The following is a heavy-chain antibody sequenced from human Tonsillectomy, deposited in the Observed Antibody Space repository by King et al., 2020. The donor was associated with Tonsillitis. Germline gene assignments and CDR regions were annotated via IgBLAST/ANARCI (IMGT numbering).Heavy chain of an antibody. J-gene: IGHJ4*02. CDR2: INTSVGNT. CDR1: GYTFITHY. CDR3: ARGPAPIVGATYYANY. V-gene: IGHV1-46*03. Sequence: QLVQSGAEVKKPGASVDVSWKASGYTFITHYMHWVRQAPGKGLEWMGIINTSVGNTRDAKKFQGRVTMTRETSTGTVYLELSSLRSEETAVYYCARGPAPIVGATYYANYWGQGTLVTVSS. D-gene: IGHD1-26*01.